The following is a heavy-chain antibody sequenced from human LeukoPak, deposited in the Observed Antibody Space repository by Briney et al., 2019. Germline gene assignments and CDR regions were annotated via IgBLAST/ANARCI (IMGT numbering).Heavy chain of an antibody. J-gene: IGHJ5*02. Sequence: SGGSLRLSCAASGITLSNYGMHWVRQAPGKGLEWVAFIRFDGSSNYYADSVKGRFTISRDNSKNTLYLQMNGLRAEDTAVYYCAKGDDYGSNTRLPKFNWFDPWGQGTLVTVSS. D-gene: IGHD4-17*01. V-gene: IGHV3-30*02. CDR2: IRFDGSSN. CDR1: GITLSNYG. CDR3: AKGDDYGSNTRLPKFNWFDP.